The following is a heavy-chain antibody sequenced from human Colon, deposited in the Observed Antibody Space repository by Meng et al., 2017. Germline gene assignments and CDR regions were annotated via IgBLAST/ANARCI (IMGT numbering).Heavy chain of an antibody. CDR1: GGSFSGYY. V-gene: IGHV4-34*01. J-gene: IGHJ4*02. Sequence: QGQLQQGGAGLLKPSETPSLTCAVYGGSFSGYYWSWIRQPPGKGLEWIGEINHSGSTNYNPSLKSRVTISVDTSKNQFSLKLSSVTAADTAVYYCARGLFDYWGQGTLVTVSS. CDR2: INHSGST. CDR3: ARGLFDY.